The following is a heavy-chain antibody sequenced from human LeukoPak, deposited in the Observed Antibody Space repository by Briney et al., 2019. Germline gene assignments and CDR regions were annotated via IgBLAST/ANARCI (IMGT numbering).Heavy chain of an antibody. CDR2: IRSKAYGGTT. J-gene: IGHJ4*02. D-gene: IGHD4-17*01. V-gene: IGHV3-49*04. CDR3: TRDFADYGDYYFDY. Sequence: GGSLRLSCTASGFTFGDYAMSWVRQAPGKGLEWVGFIRSKAYGGTTEYAASVKGRFTISRDDAKSIAYLQMNSLKTEDTAVYYCTRDFADYGDYYFDYWGQGTLVTVSS. CDR1: GFTFGDYA.